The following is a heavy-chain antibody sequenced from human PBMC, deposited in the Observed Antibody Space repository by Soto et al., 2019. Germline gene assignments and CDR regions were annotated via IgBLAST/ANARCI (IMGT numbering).Heavy chain of an antibody. J-gene: IGHJ4*02. Sequence: SETLSLTSAVHGGSFSGYCWSWIRQPRGKGLDWIGEINHSGRTNYNPSLKSRVTISIDTSKSQFPLKLSSVTAADTAVYYCARGRKYYDFWSGYSHPRYYFNYWGQGTLVTVSS. V-gene: IGHV4-34*01. CDR1: GGSFSGYC. D-gene: IGHD3-3*01. CDR2: INHSGRT. CDR3: ARGRKYYDFWSGYSHPRYYFNY.